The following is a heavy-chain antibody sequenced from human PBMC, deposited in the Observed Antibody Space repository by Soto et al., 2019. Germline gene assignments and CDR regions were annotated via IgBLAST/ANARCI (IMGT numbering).Heavy chain of an antibody. CDR3: ATHRGPNVVVADYKFDYYYYKGMDV. J-gene: IGHJ6*02. Sequence: GASVKVSCKASGGTFSSYAISWVRQAPGQGLEWMGGIIPIFGTANYAQKFQGRVTITADESTSTAYMELSSLRSEDTAVYYCATHRGPNVVVADYKFDYYYYKGMDVWGQGTTVTVSS. V-gene: IGHV1-69*13. CDR2: IIPIFGTA. D-gene: IGHD2-15*01. CDR1: GGTFSSYA.